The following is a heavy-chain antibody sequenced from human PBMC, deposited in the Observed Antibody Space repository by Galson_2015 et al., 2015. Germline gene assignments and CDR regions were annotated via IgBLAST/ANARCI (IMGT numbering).Heavy chain of an antibody. CDR3: AKDPHRGTAMARTDYYYYYGMDV. V-gene: IGHV3-21*01. CDR1: GFTFSSYR. Sequence: SLRLSCAASGFTFSSYRMNWVRQAPGKGLEWVSSISSSSSYIYYADSVKGRFTISRDNAKNSLYLQMNSLRAEDTAVYYCAKDPHRGTAMARTDYYYYYGMDVWGQGTTVTVSS. J-gene: IGHJ6*02. D-gene: IGHD5-18*01. CDR2: ISSSSSYI.